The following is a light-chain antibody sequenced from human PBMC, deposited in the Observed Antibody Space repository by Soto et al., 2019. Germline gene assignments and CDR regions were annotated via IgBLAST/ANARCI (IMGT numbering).Light chain of an antibody. Sequence: QSVLTQPPSVSGSPGQSVAISCTGTSSDVGNSNGVSWYQQAPGTAPKLMIYDVTNRPSGVPDRFSGSKSGNTASLTISGLQAVDEADYYCSSYTSSSTYVFGPGTKVTVL. CDR3: SSYTSSSTYV. CDR2: DVT. J-gene: IGLJ1*01. V-gene: IGLV2-18*02. CDR1: SSDVGNSNG.